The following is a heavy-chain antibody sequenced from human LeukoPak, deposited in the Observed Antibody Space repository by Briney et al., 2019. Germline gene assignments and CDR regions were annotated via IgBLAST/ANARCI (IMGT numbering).Heavy chain of an antibody. D-gene: IGHD3-22*01. CDR2: MYSGGTT. J-gene: IGHJ3*02. CDR3: ASPSSGQSFDI. V-gene: IGHV3-53*01. Sequence: LGGSLRLSCAASGFTVSNNYMNWVRQAPGKGLEWVSVMYSGGTTYYADSVKGRFSISRDKSKNTVFLQMSSLKAEDTAVYYCASPSSGQSFDIWGQGTTVTVSS. CDR1: GFTVSNNY.